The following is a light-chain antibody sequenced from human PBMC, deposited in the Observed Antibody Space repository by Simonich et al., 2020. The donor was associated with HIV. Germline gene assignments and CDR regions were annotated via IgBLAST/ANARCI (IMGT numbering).Light chain of an antibody. V-gene: IGKV1-5*03. CDR2: KAS. CDR1: ENISKW. CDR3: QQYSNYSRT. Sequence: DIQMTQSPSTLSASVGDRVTITCPASENISKWLAWYQQKPGKAPKLLIYKASSLESGVPSRFSGSGSGTEFTLTISSLQPDDFATYFCQQYSNYSRTFGQGTKVDIK. J-gene: IGKJ1*01.